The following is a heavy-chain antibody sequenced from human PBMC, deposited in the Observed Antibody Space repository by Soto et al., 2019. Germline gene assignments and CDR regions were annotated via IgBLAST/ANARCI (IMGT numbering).Heavy chain of an antibody. J-gene: IGHJ4*02. V-gene: IGHV2-5*02. Sequence: PTLVNPTQTLTLTCSFSGFALTVRPVGVGWIRQSPGKAPEWLAVIYWDDDKRYSPSLRNRLTITKASSNNHVVLLMTNMDPADSGTYYCAHRLGGYTWNDGYLDYWGQGALVTVSS. CDR1: GFALTVRPVG. CDR2: IYWDDDK. CDR3: AHRLGGYTWNDGYLDY. D-gene: IGHD1-1*01.